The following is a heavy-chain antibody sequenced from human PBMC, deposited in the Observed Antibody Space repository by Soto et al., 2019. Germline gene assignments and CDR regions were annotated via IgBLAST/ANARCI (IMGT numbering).Heavy chain of an antibody. V-gene: IGHV1-3*05. CDR3: ARDLGWLQFDY. D-gene: IGHD5-12*01. J-gene: IGHJ4*02. CDR2: INAGNGNT. CDR1: GYTFSSYA. Sequence: QGQLVQSGAEEKKPGASVKVSCKASGYTFSSYAMDWVRQAPGQRLEWMGWINAGNGNTKYSQKFQGRVTISRDTSASTAYMELSSLRSEDTAVYYCARDLGWLQFDYWGQGTLVTVSS.